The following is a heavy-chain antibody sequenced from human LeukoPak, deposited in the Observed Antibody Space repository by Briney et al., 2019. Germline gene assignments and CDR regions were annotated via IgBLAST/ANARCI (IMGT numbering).Heavy chain of an antibody. J-gene: IGHJ4*02. D-gene: IGHD4-17*01. Sequence: ASVKVSCKASGYTFTSYDINWVRQATGQGLEWMGWMNPNSGNTGSAQRFQGRVTMTRNTSISTAYMGLSSLRSEDTAVYYCARGRTTVTEDYWGQGTLVTVSS. CDR3: ARGRTTVTEDY. CDR2: MNPNSGNT. CDR1: GYTFTSYD. V-gene: IGHV1-8*01.